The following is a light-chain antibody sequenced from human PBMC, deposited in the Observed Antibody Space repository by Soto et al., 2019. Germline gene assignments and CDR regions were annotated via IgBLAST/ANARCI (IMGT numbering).Light chain of an antibody. J-gene: IGKJ1*01. CDR3: HQYYGTPPT. Sequence: DIVMTQSPDSLAVSLGERATINCKSSQSFLRSSNNKNYLAWYQQKPGQPPKLLIYWTSSRESGVPDRFTGSGSGTDFTLTISSLQAEDVAVYYCHQYYGTPPTFGQGTKVEIK. V-gene: IGKV4-1*01. CDR1: QSFLRSSNNKNY. CDR2: WTS.